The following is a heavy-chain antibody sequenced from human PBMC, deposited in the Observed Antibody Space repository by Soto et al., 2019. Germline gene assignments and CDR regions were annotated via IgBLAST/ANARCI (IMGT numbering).Heavy chain of an antibody. D-gene: IGHD6-19*01. CDR3: ARLSVAPWTD. V-gene: IGHV1-69*01. Sequence: QVQLVQSGAEVKKPGSSVKLSCKASGGSFKNYALSWVRQAPGQGLEWMGSFIPIFDSPTYAEDFQGRLTITADESATTAFMEMTRLTSTATAIYYCARLSVAPWTDWGQGTLVTVSS. CDR1: GGSFKNYA. J-gene: IGHJ4*02. CDR2: FIPIFDSP.